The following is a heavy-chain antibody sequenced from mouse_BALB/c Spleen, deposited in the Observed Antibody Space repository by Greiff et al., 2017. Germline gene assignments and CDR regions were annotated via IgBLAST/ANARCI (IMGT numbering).Heavy chain of an antibody. J-gene: IGHJ4*01. CDR3: ARQGYDVYYAMDY. D-gene: IGHD2-2*01. V-gene: IGHV5-6*01. Sequence: EVQGVESGGDLVKPGGSLKLSCAASGFTFSSYGMSWVRQTPDKRLEWVATISSGGSYTYYPDSVKGRFTISRDNAKNTLYLQMSSLKSEDTAMYYCARQGYDVYYAMDYWGQGTSVTVSS. CDR2: ISSGGSYT. CDR1: GFTFSSYG.